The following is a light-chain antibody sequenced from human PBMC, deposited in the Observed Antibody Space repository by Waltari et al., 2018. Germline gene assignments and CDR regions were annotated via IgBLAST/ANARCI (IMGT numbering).Light chain of an antibody. CDR3: SSYTSARTWV. J-gene: IGLJ3*02. V-gene: IGLV2-14*03. Sequence: QSALTQPASVSGSPGQSITISCTGTSSDVGGYKYVSWHQQHQGKAPKLIIYDVSNRPSGVSKRFSGSKSGNTASLTISGLQAEDEAEYFCSSYTSARTWVFGGGTKLTVL. CDR2: DVS. CDR1: SSDVGGYKY.